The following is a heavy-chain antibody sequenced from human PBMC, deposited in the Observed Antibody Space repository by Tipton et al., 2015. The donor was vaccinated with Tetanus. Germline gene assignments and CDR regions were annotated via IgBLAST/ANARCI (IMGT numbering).Heavy chain of an antibody. J-gene: IGHJ5*01. CDR1: EGTFSSFA. Sequence: QLVQSGPEVKKPGSSVKVSCKASEGTFSSFAVSWVRQAPGQGLEWLGGIIPLFGATNYAQKFQGRLTITADKSTGTVYMDLSSLRPDDTAVYYCVRPDRYCSGGSCYLALDSWGQGSLITVSS. CDR3: VRPDRYCSGGSCYLALDS. V-gene: IGHV1-69*06. CDR2: IIPLFGAT. D-gene: IGHD2-15*01.